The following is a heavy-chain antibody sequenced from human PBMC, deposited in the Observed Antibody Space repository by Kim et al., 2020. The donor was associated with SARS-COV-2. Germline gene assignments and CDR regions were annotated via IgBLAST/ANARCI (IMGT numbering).Heavy chain of an antibody. D-gene: IGHD6-19*01. V-gene: IGHV1-18*01. Sequence: ASVKVSCKASGYTFTSYGISWVRQAPGQGLEWMGWISAYNGNTNYAQKLQGRVTMTTDTSTSTAYMELRSLRSDDTAVYYCARDPMGMAVAGYFDYWGQGTLVTVSS. CDR3: ARDPMGMAVAGYFDY. CDR2: ISAYNGNT. J-gene: IGHJ4*02. CDR1: GYTFTSYG.